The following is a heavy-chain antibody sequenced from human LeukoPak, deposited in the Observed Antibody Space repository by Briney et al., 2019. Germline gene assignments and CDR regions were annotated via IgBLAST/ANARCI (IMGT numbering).Heavy chain of an antibody. J-gene: IGHJ4*02. D-gene: IGHD3-22*01. CDR3: ARDPAAYYYDSSGYTI. Sequence: GGSLRLSCAASGFTFSSYAMSWVRQAPGKGLEWVSAISGSGGSTYYADSVKGRFTISRDNSKNTLYLQMNSLRAEDTAVYYCARDPAAYYYDSSGYTIWGQGTLVTVSS. CDR2: ISGSGGST. V-gene: IGHV3-23*01. CDR1: GFTFSSYA.